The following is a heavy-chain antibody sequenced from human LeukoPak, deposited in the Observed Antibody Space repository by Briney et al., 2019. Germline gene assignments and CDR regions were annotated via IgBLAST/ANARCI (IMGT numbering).Heavy chain of an antibody. CDR3: ASEAGPDDYYYDSSGYLVRHYYYYGMDV. V-gene: IGHV3-30-3*01. Sequence: GGSLRLSCAASGFTFSSYAMHWVRQAPGKGLEWVAVISYDGSNKYYADSVKGRFTISRDNSKNTLYLQMNSLRAEDTAEYYCASEAGPDDYYYDSSGYLVRHYYYYGMDVWGQGTTVTVSS. CDR2: ISYDGSNK. CDR1: GFTFSSYA. J-gene: IGHJ6*02. D-gene: IGHD3-22*01.